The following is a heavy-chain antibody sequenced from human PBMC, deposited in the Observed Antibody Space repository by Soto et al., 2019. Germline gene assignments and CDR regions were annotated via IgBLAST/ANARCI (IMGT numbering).Heavy chain of an antibody. V-gene: IGHV3-48*03. J-gene: IGHJ4*02. Sequence: GSLRLSCAASRFTFSTYEMHWLRQAPGKGLEWVSYISSGGDTVHYADSVKGRFTISRDNTRNSLYLQMNSLRDEDTALYYCVRYCSSTLCNGVATRTFDYWGQGTLVTVSS. CDR3: VRYCSSTLCNGVATRTFDY. CDR1: RFTFSTYE. CDR2: ISSGGDTV. D-gene: IGHD2-2*01.